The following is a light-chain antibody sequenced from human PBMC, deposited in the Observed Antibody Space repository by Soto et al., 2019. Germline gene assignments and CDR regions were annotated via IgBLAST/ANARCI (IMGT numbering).Light chain of an antibody. CDR1: ESISSW. CDR2: DVS. CDR3: QQYNTYSWA. J-gene: IGKJ1*01. Sequence: DIQMSQSPSSLSAAIGDRVVITFRASESISSWLAWYQQKPGKAPKLLIYDVSSLESGVPSRFSGSGSGTEFTLTISSLQADDFATYYCQQYNTYSWAFGQGTKVDIK. V-gene: IGKV1-5*01.